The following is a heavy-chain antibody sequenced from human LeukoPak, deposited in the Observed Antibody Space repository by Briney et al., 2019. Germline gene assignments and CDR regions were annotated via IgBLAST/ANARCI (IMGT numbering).Heavy chain of an antibody. J-gene: IGHJ4*02. V-gene: IGHV4-59*01. CDR2: IYYSGST. CDR1: GGSISSYY. Sequence: KSSETLSLTCTVSGGSISSYYWSWIRQPPGKGLEWIGYIYYSGSTNYNPSLKSRVTISVDTSKNQFSLKLSSVTAADTAVYYCARSSHSSSWYEGLDYWGQGTLVTVSS. D-gene: IGHD6-13*01. CDR3: ARSSHSSSWYEGLDY.